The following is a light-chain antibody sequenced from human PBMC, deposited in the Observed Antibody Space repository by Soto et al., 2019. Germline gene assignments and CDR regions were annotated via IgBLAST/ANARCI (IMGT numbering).Light chain of an antibody. CDR1: QSVTSS. CDR3: QQRTTWPT. CDR2: DVS. J-gene: IGKJ4*01. V-gene: IGKV3-11*01. Sequence: EIVLTQSPATLSLSPGDTATLSCRASQSVTSSLAGFQQKPGQAPRLLIYDVSRRATAIPARFSGSGSGTDFTLTISSLEPEDFAVYYCQQRTTWPTFGGGTKVEIK.